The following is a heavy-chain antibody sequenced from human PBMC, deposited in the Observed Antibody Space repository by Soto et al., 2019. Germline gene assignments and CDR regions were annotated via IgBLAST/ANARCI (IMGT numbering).Heavy chain of an antibody. J-gene: IGHJ4*02. CDR3: ARRPTSSWYYFDY. Sequence: SETLSLTCTVSGGSFKSGSYSWGWVRQPPGKGLEWIGSIFYSGSTYYNPSLRSRVTLSVDSSKNQFSLNLNSVTAADTAVYFCARRPTSSWYYFDYWGQGTLVTVSS. D-gene: IGHD6-13*01. V-gene: IGHV4-39*01. CDR1: GGSFKSGSYS. CDR2: IFYSGST.